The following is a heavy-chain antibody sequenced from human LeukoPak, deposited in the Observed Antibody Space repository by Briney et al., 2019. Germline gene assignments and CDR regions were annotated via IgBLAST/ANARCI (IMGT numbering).Heavy chain of an antibody. CDR3: ARSRDSNGYFPFNY. J-gene: IGHJ4*02. D-gene: IGHD3-22*01. CDR2: ISYSGTT. CDR1: GGPISTYF. V-gene: IGHV4-59*01. Sequence: SETLSLTCTVSGGPISTYFWNWIRQPPGKGLEWIGYISYSGTTNYNPSLESRVTISVDTSKNQFSLKLSSVTAADTAVYYCARSRDSNGYFPFNYWGQGTLVTVSS.